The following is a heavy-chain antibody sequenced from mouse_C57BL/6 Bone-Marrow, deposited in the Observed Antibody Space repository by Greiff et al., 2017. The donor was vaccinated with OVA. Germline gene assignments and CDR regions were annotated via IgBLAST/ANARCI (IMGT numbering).Heavy chain of an antibody. CDR1: GYSFTGYY. CDR2: INPSTGGT. Sequence: EVMLVESGPELVKPGASVKISCKASGYSFTGYYMNWVKQSPEKSLEWIGEINPSTGGTTYNQKFKAKATLTVDKSSSTAYMQLKSLTSEDSAVYYCARRAYWGQGTLVTVSA. V-gene: IGHV1-42*01. J-gene: IGHJ3*01. CDR3: ARRAY.